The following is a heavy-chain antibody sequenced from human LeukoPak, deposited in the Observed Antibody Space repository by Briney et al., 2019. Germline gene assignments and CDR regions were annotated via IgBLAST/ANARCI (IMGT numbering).Heavy chain of an antibody. V-gene: IGHV3-7*05. CDR1: GFRFSNYW. CDR3: ARAAEISALDN. D-gene: IGHD6-13*01. J-gene: IGHJ4*02. Sequence: GSRKLSCEASGFRFSNYWVICVRQAPGKGLEWVATIKQCGSEQYYVDSVKGRFTISRDNAKKSLFLQIDSLRGEDTAVYYCARAAEISALDNWGQGPLVTVTS. CDR2: IKQCGSEQ.